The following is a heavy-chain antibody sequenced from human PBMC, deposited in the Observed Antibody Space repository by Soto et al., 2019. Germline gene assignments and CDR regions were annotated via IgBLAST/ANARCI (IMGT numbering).Heavy chain of an antibody. CDR2: IWYDGSNK. Sequence: QVQLVESGGGVVPPGRSLRLSCAASGFTFSLYGMHWVRQAPGKGLEWVAVIWYDGSNKFYADSVKGRFTISRDNSKNTLYLQMNSLSDEDTAVYYCARGLRGISFYSMDVWGQGTTVIVSS. D-gene: IGHD3-16*01. CDR1: GFTFSLYG. J-gene: IGHJ6*02. V-gene: IGHV3-33*01. CDR3: ARGLRGISFYSMDV.